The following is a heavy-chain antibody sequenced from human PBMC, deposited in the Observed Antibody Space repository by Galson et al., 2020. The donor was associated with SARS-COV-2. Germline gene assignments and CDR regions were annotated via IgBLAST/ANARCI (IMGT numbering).Heavy chain of an antibody. CDR3: ARDAGMARAPHYKSGEADY. CDR1: GYNFIGYG. Sequence: GESLKISCKASGYNFIGYGISWVRQAPGQGLEWMGWISPYNGRTAYAQNLQGRVTMTTDTSTTTAYMEVRSLTSDDTAMYYCARDAGMARAPHYKSGEADYWGQGTLVTVSA. CDR2: ISPYNGRT. J-gene: IGHJ4*02. V-gene: IGHV1-18*04. D-gene: IGHD3-10*01.